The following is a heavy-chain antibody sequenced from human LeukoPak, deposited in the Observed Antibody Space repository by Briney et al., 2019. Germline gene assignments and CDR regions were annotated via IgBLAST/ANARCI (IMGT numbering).Heavy chain of an antibody. CDR2: ISYDGSNK. D-gene: IGHD3-22*01. CDR1: GFTFSSYG. J-gene: IGHJ4*02. Sequence: PGGSLRLSCAASGFTFSSYGMHWVRQAPGKGLEWVAVISYDGSNKYYADSVKGRFTISRDNSKNTLYLQMNSLRAEDTAVYYCATRNAIGSDYWGQGTLVTVSS. V-gene: IGHV3-30*03. CDR3: ATRNAIGSDY.